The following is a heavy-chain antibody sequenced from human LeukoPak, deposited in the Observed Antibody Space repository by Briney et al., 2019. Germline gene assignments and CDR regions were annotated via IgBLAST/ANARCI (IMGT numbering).Heavy chain of an antibody. CDR3: ARAQAQAYGSGSYYIPVISGSDY. D-gene: IGHD3-10*01. CDR2: INPSGGST. Sequence: ASVKVSCKASGYTFTSYYMHWVRQAPGQGLEWMGIINPSGGSTSYAQKLQGRVTMTTDTSTSTVYMELSSLRSEDTAVYYCARAQAQAYGSGSYYIPVISGSDYWGQGTLVTVSS. V-gene: IGHV1-46*01. CDR1: GYTFTSYY. J-gene: IGHJ4*02.